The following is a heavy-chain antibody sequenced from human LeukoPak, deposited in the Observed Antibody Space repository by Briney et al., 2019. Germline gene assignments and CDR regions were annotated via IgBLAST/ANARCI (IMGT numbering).Heavy chain of an antibody. V-gene: IGHV4-34*01. CDR3: ARDIRGRFGKDPDYGMDV. Sequence: SETLSLTCAVYGGSFSGYYWSWIRQPPGKGLEWIGEINHSGSTNYNPSLKSRVTISVDTSKNQFSLKLSSVTAADTAVYYCARDIRGRFGKDPDYGMDVWGQGTTVTVSS. D-gene: IGHD3-10*01. J-gene: IGHJ6*02. CDR2: INHSGST. CDR1: GGSFSGYY.